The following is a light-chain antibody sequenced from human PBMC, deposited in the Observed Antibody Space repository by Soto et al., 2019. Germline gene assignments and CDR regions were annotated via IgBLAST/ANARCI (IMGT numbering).Light chain of an antibody. V-gene: IGLV1-47*02. CDR2: SNN. J-gene: IGLJ1*01. Sequence: QSVLTQRPSASGTPGQRVTISCSGSSSNIGSNYVCWYQHLPGTAPKLLIYSNNQRPSGVPDRFSGSKSGTSASLAISGLRSEDEADYYCATWDDSLSGHYVFGTGTKVTVL. CDR3: ATWDDSLSGHYV. CDR1: SSNIGSNY.